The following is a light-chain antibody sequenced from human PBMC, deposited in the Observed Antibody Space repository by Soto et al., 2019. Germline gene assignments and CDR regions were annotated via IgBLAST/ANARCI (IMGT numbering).Light chain of an antibody. Sequence: DIQMTQSPSSVSASVGDRVTITCRATQGISNWLAWYQQKPGQAPKLLIYAATSLQDGVPLRFSGSGSGADFSLTISALQPEDFATYYCQQAYSLPLTFGGGTKVEIK. CDR2: AAT. J-gene: IGKJ4*01. CDR3: QQAYSLPLT. V-gene: IGKV1-12*01. CDR1: QGISNW.